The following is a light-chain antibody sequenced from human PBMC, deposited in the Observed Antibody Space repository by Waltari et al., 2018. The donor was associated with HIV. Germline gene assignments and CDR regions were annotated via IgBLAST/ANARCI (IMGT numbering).Light chain of an antibody. CDR3: QQSDGGSRT. CDR1: QSIATS. CDR2: RAS. V-gene: IGKV1-5*03. Sequence: IQMTQSPSTLSASIGDRVTITCRASQSIATSLAWYQQKPGKSPKLLIYRASNLETGVPPRFSGSGSGTEFSLTINALQADDFATYYCQQSDGGSRTFGQGTTV. J-gene: IGKJ1*01.